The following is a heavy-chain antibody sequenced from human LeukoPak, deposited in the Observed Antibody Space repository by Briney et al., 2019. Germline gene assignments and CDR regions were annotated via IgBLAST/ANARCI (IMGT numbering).Heavy chain of an antibody. CDR1: GYSISSGYY. J-gene: IGHJ4*02. V-gene: IGHV4-38-2*01. CDR2: IYHSGST. Sequence: PSETLSLTCAVSGYSISSGYYWGWIRQPPGKGLEWIGSIYHSGSTYYNPSLKSRVTISADTSKNQFSLKLSSVTAADTAVYYCARLIYYGSGSEFDYWGQGTLVTVSS. D-gene: IGHD3-10*01. CDR3: ARLIYYGSGSEFDY.